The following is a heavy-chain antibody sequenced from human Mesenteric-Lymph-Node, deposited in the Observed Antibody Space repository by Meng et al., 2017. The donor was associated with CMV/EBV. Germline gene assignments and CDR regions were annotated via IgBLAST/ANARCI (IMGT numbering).Heavy chain of an antibody. CDR2: IYSGGST. CDR1: GFTFDDYG. D-gene: IGHD3-3*01. J-gene: IGHJ4*02. CDR3: AKGYDFWSGYIDY. V-gene: IGHV3-66*02. Sequence: GESLKISCAASGFTFDDYGMSWVRQAPGKGLEWVSIIYSGGSTYYADSVKGRFTISRDNSKNTLYLQMNSLRIEDTAVYYCAKGYDFWSGYIDYWGQGTLVTVSS.